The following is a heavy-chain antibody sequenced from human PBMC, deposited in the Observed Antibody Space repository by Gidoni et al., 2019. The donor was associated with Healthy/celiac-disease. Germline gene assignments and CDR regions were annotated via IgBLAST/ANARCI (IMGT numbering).Heavy chain of an antibody. CDR1: GYTFTSYY. CDR3: ATVEGDVDY. Sequence: QVQLVQSGAEVKKPGASVKVSCKASGYTFTSYYLHWVRQAPGQGLEWMGIINPSGGSTSYAQKFQGRVAMTRDTSTSTVYMELSSLKSEDTAVYYCATVEGDVDYWGQGTLVTVSS. J-gene: IGHJ4*02. V-gene: IGHV1-46*01. CDR2: INPSGGST. D-gene: IGHD3-16*01.